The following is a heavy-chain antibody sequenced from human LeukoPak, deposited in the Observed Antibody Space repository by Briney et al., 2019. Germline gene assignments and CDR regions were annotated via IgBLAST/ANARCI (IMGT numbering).Heavy chain of an antibody. CDR1: GYTFTSYG. CDR2: ISAYNGNT. J-gene: IGHJ4*02. D-gene: IGHD3-3*01. Sequence: ASVKVSCKASGYTFTSYGISWVRQAPGQGLEWIRWISAYNGNTNYAQKLEGRVTMTTDISTSTAYVELRSLRSDDTAVYYCQMYYDFWSGYYGTDYWGQGTLVTVSS. V-gene: IGHV1-18*01. CDR3: QMYYDFWSGYYGTDY.